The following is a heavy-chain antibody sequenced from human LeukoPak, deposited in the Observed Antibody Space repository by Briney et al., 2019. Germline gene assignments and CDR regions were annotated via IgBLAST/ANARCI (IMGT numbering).Heavy chain of an antibody. CDR3: AREDTTTVVGEAFDS. D-gene: IGHD3-10*01. Sequence: SVKVSCKSSGGTFSSYAISWVRQAPGQGLEGMGMIIPIFGTANYSQKFQGRVTITADKSTSTAYMELSSLRSEETAVYYCAREDTTTVVGEAFDSWGEGTLVTVSS. J-gene: IGHJ4*02. CDR2: IIPIFGTA. V-gene: IGHV1-69*06. CDR1: GGTFSSYA.